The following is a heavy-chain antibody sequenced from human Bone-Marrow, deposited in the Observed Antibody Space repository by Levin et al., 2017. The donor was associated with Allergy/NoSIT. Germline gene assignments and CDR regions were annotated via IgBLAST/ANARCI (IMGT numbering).Heavy chain of an antibody. CDR2: ISSTGSVV. CDR1: GFTFSDYY. CDR3: AREPNRYFDY. J-gene: IGHJ4*02. V-gene: IGHV3-11*01. Sequence: GGSLRLSCAASGFTFSDYYMSWIRQVPGKGLEWISYISSTGSVVNYADSVKGRFTISRDNDKNSLFLQMNSLRADDTAVYYCAREPNRYFDYWGQGTLVTVSS.